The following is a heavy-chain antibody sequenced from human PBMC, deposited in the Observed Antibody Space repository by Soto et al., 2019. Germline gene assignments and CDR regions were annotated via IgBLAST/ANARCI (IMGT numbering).Heavy chain of an antibody. V-gene: IGHV4-34*01. CDR3: ARGRYCSGGSCYSGVFYYYYYMDV. D-gene: IGHD2-15*01. CDR2: INHSGST. J-gene: IGHJ6*03. CDR1: GGSFSGYY. Sequence: QVQLQQWGAGLLKPSETLSLTCAVYGGSFSGYYWSWIRQPPGKGLEWIGEINHSGSTNYNPSLKSRVTISVDTSKNQFSLKLSSVTAADKAVYYCARGRYCSGGSCYSGVFYYYYYMDVWGKGTTVTVSS.